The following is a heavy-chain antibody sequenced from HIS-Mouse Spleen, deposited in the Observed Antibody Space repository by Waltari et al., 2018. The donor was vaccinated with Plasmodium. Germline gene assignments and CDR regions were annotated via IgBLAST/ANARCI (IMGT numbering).Heavy chain of an antibody. V-gene: IGHV3-30*18. D-gene: IGHD3-16*01. Sequence: QVQLVESGGGVVQPGRSLRLSCAASGFTFSSYGMHWVRQAPGKGLEWVAVISYDGSNKYYADSVKGRFTIARDNSKNTLYLQMKSLRAEDTAVYYCAKAQGVINFDYWGQGTLVTVAS. CDR2: ISYDGSNK. CDR3: AKAQGVINFDY. CDR1: GFTFSSYG. J-gene: IGHJ4*02.